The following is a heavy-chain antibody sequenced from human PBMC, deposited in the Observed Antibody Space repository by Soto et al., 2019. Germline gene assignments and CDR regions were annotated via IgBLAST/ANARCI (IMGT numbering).Heavy chain of an antibody. V-gene: IGHV3-30*18. J-gene: IGHJ4*02. D-gene: IGHD6-19*01. Sequence: GGSLRLSCAASGFTFSSYGMHWVRQAPGKGLEWVAVISYDGSNKYYADSVKGRFTISRDNSKNTLYLQMNSLRAEDTAVYYCAKDARSGWYGYYFDYWGQGTLVTVSS. CDR3: AKDARSGWYGYYFDY. CDR1: GFTFSSYG. CDR2: ISYDGSNK.